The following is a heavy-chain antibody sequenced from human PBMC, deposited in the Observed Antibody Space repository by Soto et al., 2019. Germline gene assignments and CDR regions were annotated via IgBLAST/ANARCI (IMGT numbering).Heavy chain of an antibody. Sequence: PGGSLRHSCTTSGFTFGAYALSWVRQSPGRGLEWVGFIRNKGYGRTAEYAASVRGRFIISRDDSRSIAYLQMNSLTTEDTGVYYCTRVYCGGDCSHFDYWGQGTLVTVSS. CDR3: TRVYCGGDCSHFDY. V-gene: IGHV3-49*04. CDR1: GFTFGAYA. J-gene: IGHJ4*02. D-gene: IGHD2-21*02. CDR2: IRNKGYGRTA.